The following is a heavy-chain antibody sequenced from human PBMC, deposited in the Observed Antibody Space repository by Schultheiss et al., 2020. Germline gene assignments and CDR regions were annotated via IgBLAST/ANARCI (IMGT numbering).Heavy chain of an antibody. CDR1: GGSVISGDHY. Sequence: SETLSLTCTVSGGSVISGDHYWSWIRQTPGKGLEWIGHVYFSGRTFYNPSLKSRVVISVDTSKNQFSLELTSVTAADTAVYYCAREGGGFDNWGQGTLVTV. CDR3: AREGGGFDN. V-gene: IGHV4-30-4*01. CDR2: VYFSGRT. J-gene: IGHJ4*02. D-gene: IGHD3-16*01.